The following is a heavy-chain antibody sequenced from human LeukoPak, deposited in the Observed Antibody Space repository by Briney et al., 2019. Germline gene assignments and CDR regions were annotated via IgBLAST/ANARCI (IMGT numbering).Heavy chain of an antibody. CDR3: ATAYLATNSELWFDS. J-gene: IGHJ5*01. CDR2: IYYTGST. CDR1: GGSINTPNYY. Sequence: SETLSLTCTVSGGSINTPNYYWGWIRQPPGKGLEWIGFIYYTGSTNYNSSLKSRVTISVDTSKNQFSLNLSSVTAADTAMYYCATAYLATNSELWFDSWGQGTLVTVSS. V-gene: IGHV4-61*01. D-gene: IGHD1-14*01.